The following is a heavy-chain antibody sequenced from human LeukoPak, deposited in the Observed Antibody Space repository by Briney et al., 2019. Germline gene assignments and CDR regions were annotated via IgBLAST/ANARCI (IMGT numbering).Heavy chain of an antibody. CDR3: ASGGATTDY. CDR2: IWYDGSNK. CDR1: GFTFSSYG. Sequence: PGGSLRLSCAASGFTFSSYGMHWVRQAPGKGLEWVAVIWYDGSNKYYADSVKGRFTISRNNSKNTLYLQMNSLRAEDTAVYYCASGGATTDYWGQGTLVTVSS. D-gene: IGHD5-12*01. J-gene: IGHJ4*02. V-gene: IGHV3-33*01.